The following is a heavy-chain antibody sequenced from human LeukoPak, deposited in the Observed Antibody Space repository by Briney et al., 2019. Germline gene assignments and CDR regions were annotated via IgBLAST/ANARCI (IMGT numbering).Heavy chain of an antibody. CDR2: IYHSGST. Sequence: KTSETLSLTCTVSGGSISSGGYYWSWIRQPPGKGLGWIGYIYHSGSTYYNPSLKSRVTISVDRSKNQFSLKLSSVTAADTAVYYCARAPPGGYSYGILFDPWGQGTLVTVSS. V-gene: IGHV4-30-2*01. CDR1: GGSISSGGYY. J-gene: IGHJ5*02. D-gene: IGHD5-18*01. CDR3: ARAPPGGYSYGILFDP.